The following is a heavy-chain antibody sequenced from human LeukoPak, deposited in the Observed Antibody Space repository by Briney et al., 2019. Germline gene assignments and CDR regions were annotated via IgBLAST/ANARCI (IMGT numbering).Heavy chain of an antibody. CDR1: GYTFTGNH. J-gene: IGHJ2*01. Sequence: ASVKVSCKASGYTFTGNHVHWVRQAPGQGLEWMGWSDPKSGDTMYAQKFQDRGTMTSDTSINTAYLELSGLRSDDTAVYFYAKEADIVSFDLWGRGTLVTVSS. CDR3: AKEADIVSFDL. CDR2: SDPKSGDT. D-gene: IGHD2/OR15-2a*01. V-gene: IGHV1-2*02.